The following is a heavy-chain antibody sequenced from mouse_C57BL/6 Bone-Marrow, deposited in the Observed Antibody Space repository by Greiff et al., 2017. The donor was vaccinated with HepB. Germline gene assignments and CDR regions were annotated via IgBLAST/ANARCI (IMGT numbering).Heavy chain of an antibody. CDR1: GFTFSDYG. J-gene: IGHJ2*01. Sequence: EVKLMESGGGLVQPGGSLKLSCAASGFTFSDYGMAWVRQAPRKGPEWVAFISNLAYSIYYADTVTGRFTISRENAKNTLYLEMSSLRSEDTAMYYCARAGTPYFDYWGQGTTLTVSS. D-gene: IGHD4-1*01. V-gene: IGHV5-15*01. CDR3: ARAGTPYFDY. CDR2: ISNLAYSI.